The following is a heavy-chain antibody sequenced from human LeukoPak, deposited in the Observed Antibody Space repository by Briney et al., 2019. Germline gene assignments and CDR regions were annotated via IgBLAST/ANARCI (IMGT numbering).Heavy chain of an antibody. V-gene: IGHV3-11*04. CDR3: ARVDCSSSSCYELDY. J-gene: IGHJ4*02. CDR2: ISSSDSTI. CDR1: GFTFSDYY. Sequence: GGSLRLSCAGSGFTFSDYYMSWIRQAPGKGLEWVSYISSSDSTIYYADSVKGRFTISRDNAKNSLYLQMNSLRAEDTVVYYCARVDCSSSSCYELDYWGQGTLVTVSS. D-gene: IGHD2-2*01.